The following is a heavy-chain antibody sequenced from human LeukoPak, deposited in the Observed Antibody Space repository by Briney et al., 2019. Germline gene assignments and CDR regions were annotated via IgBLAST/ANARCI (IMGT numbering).Heavy chain of an antibody. CDR2: ISAYNGNT. J-gene: IGHJ4*02. D-gene: IGHD4-17*01. V-gene: IGHV1-18*01. Sequence: ASVKVSCXASGYTFTSYGISWVRQAPGQGLEWMGWISAYNGNTNYAQKLQGRVTMTTDTSTSTAYMELRSLRSDDTAVYYCARATYGDYDEYYFDYWGQGTLVTVSS. CDR1: GYTFTSYG. CDR3: ARATYGDYDEYYFDY.